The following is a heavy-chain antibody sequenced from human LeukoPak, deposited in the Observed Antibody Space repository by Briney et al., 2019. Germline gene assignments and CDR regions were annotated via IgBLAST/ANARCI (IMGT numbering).Heavy chain of an antibody. CDR2: INHSGST. V-gene: IGHV4-38-2*01. Sequence: PSETLSLTCAVSGYSISSGYYWGWIRQPPGKGLEWIGEINHSGSTNYNPSLKSRVTISVDTSKNQFSLKLSSVTAADTAVYYCARGRDPIVGANTLFDYWGQGTLVTVSS. D-gene: IGHD1-26*01. J-gene: IGHJ4*02. CDR3: ARGRDPIVGANTLFDY. CDR1: GYSISSGYY.